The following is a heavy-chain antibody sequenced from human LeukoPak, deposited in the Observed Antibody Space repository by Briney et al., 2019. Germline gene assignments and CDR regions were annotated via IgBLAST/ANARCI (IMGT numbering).Heavy chain of an antibody. CDR2: IYSGGDT. J-gene: IGHJ4*02. CDR3: AFSSAWPGYFDY. CDR1: SSNY. D-gene: IGHD6-19*01. Sequence: GGSLRLSCAAVSSNYMSWVRQAPGKGLEWVSVIYSGGDTYYADSVRGRFTISRDNSKNTLYLQMNSLRAEDTAVYYCAFSSAWPGYFDYWGQGTLVSVSS. V-gene: IGHV3-66*01.